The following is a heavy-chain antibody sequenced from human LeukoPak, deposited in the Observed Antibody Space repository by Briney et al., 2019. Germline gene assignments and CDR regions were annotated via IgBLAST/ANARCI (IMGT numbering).Heavy chain of an antibody. CDR3: AGASSKWELSF. Sequence: WASVTVSCKASGCTFSRYCMSWVRQAPGKGLEWMGGYIPMVGTANYAQTVQNRVTITADESTSTFSMEMNSLRPEDTAVYFCAGASSKWELSFWGEGGLVSDCS. CDR2: YIPMVGTA. D-gene: IGHD1-26*01. J-gene: IGHJ4*02. V-gene: IGHV1-69*13. CDR1: GCTFSRYC.